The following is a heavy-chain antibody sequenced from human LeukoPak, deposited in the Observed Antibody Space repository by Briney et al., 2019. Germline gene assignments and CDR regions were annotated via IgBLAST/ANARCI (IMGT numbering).Heavy chain of an antibody. CDR2: ISSSGSYI. CDR3: AKERVPAAAGDDASDI. Sequence: GGTLRLSCAASGFTFSSYGMSWVRQAPGKGLEWVSSISSSGSYIYYADSVKGRFTISRDNAKHSLYLQMNSLRAEDTAVYFCAKERVPAAAGDDASDIWGQGTMVTVSS. D-gene: IGHD6-13*01. V-gene: IGHV3-21*01. J-gene: IGHJ3*02. CDR1: GFTFSSYG.